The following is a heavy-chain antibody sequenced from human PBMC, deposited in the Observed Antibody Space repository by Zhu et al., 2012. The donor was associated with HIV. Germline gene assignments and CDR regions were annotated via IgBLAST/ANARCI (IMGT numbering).Heavy chain of an antibody. J-gene: IGHJ3*02. CDR3: DRKPVPMAGTRMSFDI. CDR1: GDSISNSGYF. V-gene: IGHV4-39*01. Sequence: QVQLQESGPGLVKPSETLSLTCTVSGDSISNSGYFWGWIRQPPGKGLEWIGSIYYSGSTYYNPSLKSRVTISVDTSKNQFSLKLSSVTAADTAVYYCDRKPVPMAGTRMSFDIVGP. CDR2: IYYSGST. D-gene: IGHD6-19*01.